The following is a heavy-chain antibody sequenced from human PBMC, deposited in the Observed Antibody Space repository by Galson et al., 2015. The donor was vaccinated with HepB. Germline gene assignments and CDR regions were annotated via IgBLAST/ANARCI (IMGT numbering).Heavy chain of an antibody. J-gene: IGHJ4*02. CDR2: IIPIFGTA. V-gene: IGHV1-69*13. Sequence: SVKVSCKASGGTFSSYAISWVRQAPGQGLEWMGGIIPIFGTANYAQKFQGRVTITADESTSTAYMELSSLRSEDTAVYYCASQDCSGGSCYSRFDYWGQGTLVTVSS. D-gene: IGHD2-15*01. CDR1: GGTFSSYA. CDR3: ASQDCSGGSCYSRFDY.